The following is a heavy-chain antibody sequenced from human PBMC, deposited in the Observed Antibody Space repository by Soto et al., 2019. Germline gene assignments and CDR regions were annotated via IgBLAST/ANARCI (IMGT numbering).Heavy chain of an antibody. CDR2: INHSGST. CDR1: GGSFSDYY. J-gene: IGHJ3*02. CDR3: VRGRAFMSRVAFDI. Sequence: EQLQQRGAGLLKPSETLSLTCAVLGGSFSDYYWTWIRQPPGKGLEWIGEINHSGSTSYNPSLKSRLTLSVDTSTKEFSLNLSSVTAADTAAYHCVRGRAFMSRVAFDIWGQGTMVTVSS. D-gene: IGHD1-26*01. V-gene: IGHV4-34*02.